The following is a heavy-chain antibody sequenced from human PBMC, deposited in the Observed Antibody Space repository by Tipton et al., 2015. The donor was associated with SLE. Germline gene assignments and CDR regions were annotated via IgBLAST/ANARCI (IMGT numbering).Heavy chain of an antibody. CDR3: GRAARIAAPPDY. D-gene: IGHD6-6*01. J-gene: IGHJ4*02. V-gene: IGHV3-53*05. CDR2: IYSGGST. Sequence: SLRLSCAASGFTVSSNYMNWVRQAPGKGLEWVSVIYSGGSTYYADSVKGRLTISRDNSKNTVYLQMNSLRAEDTAVYYCGRAARIAAPPDYWGQGTLVTVSS. CDR1: GFTVSSNY.